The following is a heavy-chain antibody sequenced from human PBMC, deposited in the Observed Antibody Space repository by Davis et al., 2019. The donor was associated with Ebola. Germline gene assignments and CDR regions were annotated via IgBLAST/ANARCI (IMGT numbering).Heavy chain of an antibody. CDR3: ATDPYGANPQSADY. CDR2: IRNDGSKK. V-gene: IGHV3-30*02. D-gene: IGHD4/OR15-4a*01. CDR1: GFTFSTYG. J-gene: IGHJ4*02. Sequence: PGGSLRLSCAASGFTFSTYGMHWVRQAPGKGLEWVAFIRNDGSKKYYVDSVKGRFTISRDNAKDTLFLQMNSLRADDTAVYYCATDPYGANPQSADYWGQGSLVTVSS.